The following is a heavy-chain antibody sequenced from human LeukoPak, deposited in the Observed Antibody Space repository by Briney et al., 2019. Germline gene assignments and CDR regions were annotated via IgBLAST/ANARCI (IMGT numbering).Heavy chain of an antibody. V-gene: IGHV4-39*01. CDR3: ATLRYGDTSFDY. CDR2: IYYSGTT. CDR1: GGSISINNYY. J-gene: IGHJ4*02. D-gene: IGHD4-17*01. Sequence: SETLSLTCTVSGGSISINNYYWGWIRQPPGKGLEWIGVIYYSGTTYYNPSLNSRATISVDTAKNQFSLKLTSVTAADTAVYYCATLRYGDTSFDYWGQGTLVTVSS.